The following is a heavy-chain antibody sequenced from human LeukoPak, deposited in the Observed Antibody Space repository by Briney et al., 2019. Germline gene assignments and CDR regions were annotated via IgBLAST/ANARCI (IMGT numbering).Heavy chain of an antibody. Sequence: KSSETLSLTCTVSGGSISSYYWSWIRQPAGKGLEWIGRIYTSGSTNYNPSLKSRVTISVDTSKNQFSLKLSSVTAADTAVYYCARHDRVTIFGVVTPGPFGPWGQGTLVTVSS. V-gene: IGHV4-4*07. J-gene: IGHJ5*02. CDR2: IYTSGST. D-gene: IGHD3-3*01. CDR3: ARHDRVTIFGVVTPGPFGP. CDR1: GGSISSYY.